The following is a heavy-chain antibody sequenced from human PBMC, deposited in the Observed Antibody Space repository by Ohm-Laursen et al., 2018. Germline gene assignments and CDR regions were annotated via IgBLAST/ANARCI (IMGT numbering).Heavy chain of an antibody. CDR2: IKSKTDGGTT. D-gene: IGHD2-2*01. V-gene: IGHV3-15*05. CDR3: ARANSHRVVPVAGLDYYGMDA. J-gene: IGHJ6*02. Sequence: SLRLSCTAPGFTFSNAWMSWVRQAPGKGLEWVGRIKSKTDGGTTDYAAPVKGRFTISRDDSKNTLYLQMNSLRAEDTAVYYCARANSHRVVPVAGLDYYGMDAWGQGTTVTVSS. CDR1: GFTFSNAW.